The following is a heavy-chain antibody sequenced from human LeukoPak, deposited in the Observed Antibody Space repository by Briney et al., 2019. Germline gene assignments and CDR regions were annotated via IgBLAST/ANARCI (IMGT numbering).Heavy chain of an antibody. Sequence: SETLSLTCTVSGGSISSYYWSWIRQPPGKGLEWIGYIYYSGSTNYNPSLKSRVTISADTSKNQFSLKLRSVTAADTAVYYCASYSSGWYDAFDIWGQGTMVTVSS. CDR1: GGSISSYY. CDR3: ASYSSGWYDAFDI. D-gene: IGHD6-19*01. V-gene: IGHV4-59*08. J-gene: IGHJ3*02. CDR2: IYYSGST.